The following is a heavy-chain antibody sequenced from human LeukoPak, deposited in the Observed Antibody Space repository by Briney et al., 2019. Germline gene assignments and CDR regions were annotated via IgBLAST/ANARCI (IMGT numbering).Heavy chain of an antibody. CDR2: ISGTGDST. CDR1: GFTFSSFA. V-gene: IGHV3-23*01. D-gene: IGHD6-19*01. CDR3: AKDYSSGWYDY. J-gene: IGHJ4*02. Sequence: GGSLILSCAASGFTFSSFAMNWVRQAPGKGLEWVSTISGTGDSTNYADSVKGRFTISRDNSKNTLSLQLNSLRAEDTAVYYCAKDYSSGWYDYWGQGTLVTVSS.